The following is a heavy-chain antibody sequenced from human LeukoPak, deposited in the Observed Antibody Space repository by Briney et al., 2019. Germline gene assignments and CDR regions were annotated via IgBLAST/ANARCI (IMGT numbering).Heavy chain of an antibody. CDR3: AKEGRSLQTY. V-gene: IGHV3-23*01. J-gene: IGHJ4*02. Sequence: GGSLRLSCVGSGFTFRSHAMSWVRQAPEKGLEFVSGIYENGGTTYYADSVKGRFSISRDNSKHTLSLQMNSLRVEDTAVYYCAKEGRSLQTYWGQGTLVTVSS. D-gene: IGHD5-24*01. CDR2: IYENGGTT. CDR1: GFTFRSHA.